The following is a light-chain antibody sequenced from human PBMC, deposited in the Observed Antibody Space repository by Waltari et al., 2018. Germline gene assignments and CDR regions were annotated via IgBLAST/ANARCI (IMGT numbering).Light chain of an antibody. CDR2: AAT. Sequence: DIQLTQSPSSLSASVGDRVTITCRASQGIGNDLGWYKQQPGTAPKRLIYAATSLQSWVPSRFSGRGAGTEFTLTIHGLQPEDFATYYCLHYLNYPPTFGQGTKVEIK. J-gene: IGKJ1*01. CDR3: LHYLNYPPT. V-gene: IGKV1-17*01. CDR1: QGIGND.